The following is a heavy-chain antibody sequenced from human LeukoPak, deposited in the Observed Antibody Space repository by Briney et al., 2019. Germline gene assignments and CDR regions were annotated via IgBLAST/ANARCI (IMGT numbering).Heavy chain of an antibody. Sequence: SQTLSLTCAISGDSVSSNSAAWNWIRQSPSRGLEWLGRTYHRSRWYNEYALSVISRISVNADTPRNQFSLHLNSVTPEDTAVYYCARGGSYSFDYWGHGTLVTVSS. CDR1: GDSVSSNSAA. D-gene: IGHD1-26*01. J-gene: IGHJ4*01. CDR3: ARGGSYSFDY. CDR2: TYHRSRWYN. V-gene: IGHV6-1*01.